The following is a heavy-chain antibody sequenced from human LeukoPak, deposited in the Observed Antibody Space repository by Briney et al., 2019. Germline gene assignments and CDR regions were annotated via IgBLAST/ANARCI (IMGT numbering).Heavy chain of an antibody. Sequence: PGGSLRLSCAASGFTFSSYSMNWVRQAPGKGLEWVSSISSSSSYIYYADSVKGRFTISRDNAKNSLYLQMNSLRAEDTAVYYCAGAAAAGTTYYFDYWGQGTLVTVSS. D-gene: IGHD6-13*01. CDR3: AGAAAAGTTYYFDY. CDR2: ISSSSSYI. CDR1: GFTFSSYS. V-gene: IGHV3-21*01. J-gene: IGHJ4*02.